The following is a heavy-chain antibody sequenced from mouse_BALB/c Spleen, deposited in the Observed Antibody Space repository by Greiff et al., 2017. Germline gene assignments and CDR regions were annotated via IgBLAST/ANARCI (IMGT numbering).Heavy chain of an antibody. V-gene: IGHV1-9*01. CDR2: ILPGSGST. CDR1: GYTFSSYW. D-gene: IGHD2-2*01. CDR3: ARLNFGYGYDEGNAMDY. J-gene: IGHJ4*01. Sequence: QVQLQQSGAELMKPGASVKISCKATGYTFSSYWIEWVKQRPGHGLEWIGEILPGSGSTNYNEKFKGKATFTADTSSNTAYMQLSSLTSEDSAVYYCARLNFGYGYDEGNAMDYWGQGTSVTVSS.